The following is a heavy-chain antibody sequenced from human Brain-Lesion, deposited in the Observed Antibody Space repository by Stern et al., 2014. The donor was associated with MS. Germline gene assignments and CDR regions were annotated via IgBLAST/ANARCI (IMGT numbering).Heavy chain of an antibody. J-gene: IGHJ4*02. V-gene: IGHV2-26*01. Sequence: SGPVLVKPTETLTLTCSVSGFSLSNAAMGVSWIRQPPGKALECLAHIFSTGETAYSTSLKSRITISKDTSRSQVVLTMTNMDPVDTATYYCARMREYCSGGICFAGYYDSWGQGTLVTVSS. CDR3: ARMREYCSGGICFAGYYDS. CDR1: GFSLSNAAMG. D-gene: IGHD2-15*01. CDR2: IFSTGET.